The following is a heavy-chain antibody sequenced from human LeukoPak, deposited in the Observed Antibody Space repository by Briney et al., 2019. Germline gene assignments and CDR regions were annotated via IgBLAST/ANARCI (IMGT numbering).Heavy chain of an antibody. Sequence: GGSLRLSCAASGFTFSSFSMNWVRQAPGKGLEWVSYISSGSTVIYYGDSVKGRFTISRDNAKNSLFLQVNSLRAEDTAVYYCVTVRSGGYFAFDIWGQGTMVTVSS. CDR3: VTVRSGGYFAFDI. V-gene: IGHV3-48*04. CDR1: GFTFSSFS. D-gene: IGHD1-26*01. CDR2: ISSGSTVI. J-gene: IGHJ3*02.